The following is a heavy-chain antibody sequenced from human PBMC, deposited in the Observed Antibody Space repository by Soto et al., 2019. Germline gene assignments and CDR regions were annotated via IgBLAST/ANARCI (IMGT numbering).Heavy chain of an antibody. Sequence: QVQLQESGPGLVKPSQTLSLTCTVSGDSISSGNYYWNWIRQHPGKGLEWIGYIYNSGTIRYNPSLSLRSCFSISGDTSKNQFSLNLISVTAADTAVYYCARDRGFGMDVWGQGTTVTVSS. CDR2: IYNSGTI. V-gene: IGHV4-31*03. CDR1: GDSISSGNYY. J-gene: IGHJ6*02. CDR3: ARDRGFGMDV.